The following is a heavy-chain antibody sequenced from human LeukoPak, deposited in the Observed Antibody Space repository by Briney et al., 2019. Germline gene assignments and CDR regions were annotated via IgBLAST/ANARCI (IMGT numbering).Heavy chain of an antibody. D-gene: IGHD4-23*01. CDR1: GFIFTDYW. J-gene: IGHJ4*02. V-gene: IGHV3-7*03. CDR2: IKQDGSEK. CDR3: TREMVMIDY. Sequence: GGSLRLSCAASGFIFTDYWMSWVRQAPGKGLEWVANIKQDGSEKYYVGSVKGRFTISRDNAKSSLYLQMNSLRAEGTAVYYCTREMVMIDYWGQGNLVTVSS.